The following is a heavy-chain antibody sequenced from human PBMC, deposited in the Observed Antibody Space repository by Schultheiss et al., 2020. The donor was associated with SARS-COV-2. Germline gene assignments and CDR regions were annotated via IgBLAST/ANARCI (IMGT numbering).Heavy chain of an antibody. D-gene: IGHD3-3*01. CDR2: INHSGST. CDR1: GGSISSGGYY. J-gene: IGHJ6*03. CDR3: ARGYYDFWSGYYFHYYYMDV. Sequence: SETLSLTCTVSGGSISSGGYYWSWIRQPPGKGLEWIGEINHSGSTNYNPSLKRRVTVSVDTSKNQFSLKLSSVTAADTAVYYCARGYYDFWSGYYFHYYYMDVWGKGTTVTVTS. V-gene: IGHV4-39*07.